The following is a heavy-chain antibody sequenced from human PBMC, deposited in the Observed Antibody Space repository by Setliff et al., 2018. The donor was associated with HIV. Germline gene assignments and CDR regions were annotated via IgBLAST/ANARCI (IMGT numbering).Heavy chain of an antibody. D-gene: IGHD3-10*01. CDR3: ARHRAQRGSGTYYDDWFDP. Sequence: ASETLSLTCAAYGGSLSGYYGSWIRQTPGKGREWIGEVHYSGRTAYNPSLQSRVAISVDMYRNQFFLRLTSVTAAATSVYYCARHRAQRGSGTYYDDWFDPWGQGTLVTVSS. CDR1: GGSLSGYY. J-gene: IGHJ5*02. V-gene: IGHV4-34*01. CDR2: VHYSGRT.